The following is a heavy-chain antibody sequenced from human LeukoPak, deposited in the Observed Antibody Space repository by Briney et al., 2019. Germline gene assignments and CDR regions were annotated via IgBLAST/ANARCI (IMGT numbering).Heavy chain of an antibody. CDR3: ARAKGYYYGLGSYDY. V-gene: IGHV4-34*01. CDR2: INHSGST. D-gene: IGHD3-10*01. Sequence: PSETLSLTCAVYGGSFSGYYWSWIRQPPGKGLEWIGEINHSGSTNYNPSLKSRVTISVDTSKNQFSLKLSSVTAADTAVYYCARAKGYYYGLGSYDYWGQGTLVTVSS. J-gene: IGHJ4*02. CDR1: GGSFSGYY.